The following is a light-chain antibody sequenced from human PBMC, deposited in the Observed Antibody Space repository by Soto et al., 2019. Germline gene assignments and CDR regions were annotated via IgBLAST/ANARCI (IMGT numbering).Light chain of an antibody. CDR2: DAS. J-gene: IGKJ1*01. CDR3: QQYNSYPWT. Sequence: DIQMTQSPSTLSASVGDGVTITCRASQSISNRLAWYQQKPGEAPKYLIYDASTLDSGAPSRFSGSGSGTEFTLSSSRLQPDDFATYYCQQYNSYPWTFGQGTKVEI. CDR1: QSISNR. V-gene: IGKV1-5*01.